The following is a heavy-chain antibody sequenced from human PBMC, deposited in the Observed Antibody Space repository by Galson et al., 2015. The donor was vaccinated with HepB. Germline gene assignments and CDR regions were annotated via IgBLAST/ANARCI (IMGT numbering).Heavy chain of an antibody. CDR2: LSGSGGST. J-gene: IGHJ3*02. Sequence: SLRLSCAASGFTFSSYAMHWVRQAPGKGLEWVSGLSGSGGSTYYADSVKGRFTISRDNSKNTVYLQMNNLRADDTAVYYCAKVWGYDTYGDAYDIWGQGTMVTVSS. D-gene: IGHD3-22*01. CDR3: AKVWGYDTYGDAYDI. CDR1: GFTFSSYA. V-gene: IGHV3-23*01.